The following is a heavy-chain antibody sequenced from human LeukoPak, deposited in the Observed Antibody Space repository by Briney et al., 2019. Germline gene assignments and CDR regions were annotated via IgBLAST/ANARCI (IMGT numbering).Heavy chain of an antibody. CDR1: GYPFTSYG. CDR2: ITAYNGNT. V-gene: IGHV1-18*01. J-gene: IGHJ4*02. CDR3: ARGGYCSSTSCYSCDY. Sequence: GASVQVSFQASGYPFTSYGISWVRPAPGQGLGWMGWITAYNGNTNYAQKLQGRVTMTTDTSTSTAYMELRSLRSDDTAVYYCARGGYCSSTSCYSCDYWGQGTLVTVSS. D-gene: IGHD2-2*01.